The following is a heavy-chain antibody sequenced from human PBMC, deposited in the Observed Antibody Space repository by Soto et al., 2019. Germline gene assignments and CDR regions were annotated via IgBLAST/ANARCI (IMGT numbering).Heavy chain of an antibody. D-gene: IGHD2-15*01. CDR2: IYHNGRS. CDR3: ARSQGVVPTHDCDP. J-gene: IGHJ5*02. CDR1: GGSISSINW. Sequence: QVYLQESGPGLVKPSGTLSLTCGVSGGSISSINWWSWVRQTPGKGLEWIGDIYHNGRSNYNPSLKSRVTLSIDKSKNQFFLNLTTVTAADTAVYYCARSQGVVPTHDCDPWGQGTLVIVSS. V-gene: IGHV4-4*02.